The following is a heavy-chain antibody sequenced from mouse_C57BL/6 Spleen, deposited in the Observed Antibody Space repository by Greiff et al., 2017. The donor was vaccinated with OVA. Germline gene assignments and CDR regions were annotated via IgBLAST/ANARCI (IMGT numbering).Heavy chain of an antibody. CDR1: GFTFSDYG. Sequence: EVKLMESGGGLVKPGGSLKLSCAASGFTFSDYGMHWVRQAPEKGLEWVAYISSGSSTIYYADTVKGRFTISRDNAKNTLFLRMTSLRSEDTAMYYCARGTGTHYFDYWGQGTTLTVSS. CDR3: ARGTGTHYFDY. J-gene: IGHJ2*01. D-gene: IGHD4-1*01. CDR2: ISSGSSTI. V-gene: IGHV5-17*01.